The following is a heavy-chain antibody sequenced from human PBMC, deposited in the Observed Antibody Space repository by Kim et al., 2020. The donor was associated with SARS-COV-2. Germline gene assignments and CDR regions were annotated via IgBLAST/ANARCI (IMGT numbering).Heavy chain of an antibody. CDR3: ARDRGGGNFDY. Sequence: TYYPGSVKGRFTISRENAKNSLYLQMNSLRAGDTAVYYCARDRGGGNFDYWGQGTLVTVSS. J-gene: IGHJ4*02. CDR2: T. V-gene: IGHV3-13*01. D-gene: IGHD2-15*01.